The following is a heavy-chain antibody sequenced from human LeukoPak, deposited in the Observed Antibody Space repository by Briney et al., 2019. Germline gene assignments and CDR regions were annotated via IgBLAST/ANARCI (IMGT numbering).Heavy chain of an antibody. CDR2: IYYSGST. V-gene: IGHV4-39*07. Sequence: SETLSLTCEVSGGSMRSSSYYWGWIRQPPGKGLEWIGNIYYSGSTYYNPSLKSRVTMSVDTSNNQFSLKLSSVTAADTAVYYCARVVVPGWFDPWGQGTLVTVSS. CDR3: ARVVVPGWFDP. CDR1: GGSMRSSSYY. D-gene: IGHD2-15*01. J-gene: IGHJ5*02.